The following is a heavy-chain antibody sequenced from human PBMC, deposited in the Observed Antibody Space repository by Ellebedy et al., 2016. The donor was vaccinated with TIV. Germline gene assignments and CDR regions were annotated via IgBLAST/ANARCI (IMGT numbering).Heavy chain of an antibody. Sequence: GESLKISXVASGFTFSSYAMSWVRQAPGKGLEWVSTISGSDSSTYYADSVKGRFTISRDNSKNTLYLQMNSLRAEDTAVYYCARQRYCSSTSCYTGGYFDYWGQGTLVTVSS. CDR3: ARQRYCSSTSCYTGGYFDY. V-gene: IGHV3-23*01. D-gene: IGHD2-2*02. CDR2: ISGSDSST. J-gene: IGHJ4*02. CDR1: GFTFSSYA.